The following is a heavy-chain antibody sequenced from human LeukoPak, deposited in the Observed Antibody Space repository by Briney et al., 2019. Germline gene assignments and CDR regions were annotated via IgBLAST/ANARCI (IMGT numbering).Heavy chain of an antibody. Sequence: GGSLRFSCAASGLTFNSYAMSWVRQAPENGRMWVATISGSGGGTYYADSVKGRFTISRDDSKNTLYLQMNSLRAEDTAVYYCAKDLGRYRNNYFDYWGQGTLVTVSS. CDR1: GLTFNSYA. CDR3: AKDLGRYRNNYFDY. D-gene: IGHD1-26*01. J-gene: IGHJ4*02. CDR2: ISGSGGGT. V-gene: IGHV3-23*01.